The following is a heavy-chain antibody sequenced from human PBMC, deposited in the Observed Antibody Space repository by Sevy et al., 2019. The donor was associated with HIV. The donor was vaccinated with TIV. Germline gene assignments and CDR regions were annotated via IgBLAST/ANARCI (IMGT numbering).Heavy chain of an antibody. V-gene: IGHV4-31*03. CDR3: AREGTKGVWFDP. Sequence: SETLSLTCTVSGGSINSGDYYWSWIRQHPEKGLDWIGYIFHTGSTYYNRSFKSRATISVDTSTHQFSLKLSLMTAADTAVYYCAREGTKGVWFDPWGQGTLVTVSS. CDR1: GGSINSGDYY. CDR2: IFHTGST. D-gene: IGHD3-16*01. J-gene: IGHJ5*02.